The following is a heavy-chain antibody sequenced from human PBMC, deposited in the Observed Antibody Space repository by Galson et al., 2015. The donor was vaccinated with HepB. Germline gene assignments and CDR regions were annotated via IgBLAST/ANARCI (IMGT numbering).Heavy chain of an antibody. D-gene: IGHD3-10*01. CDR2: FDPEDGET. V-gene: IGHV1-24*01. CDR1: GYTLTELS. J-gene: IGHJ6*02. Sequence: SVKVSCKVSGYTLTELSMHWVRQAPGEGLEWMGGFDPEDGETIYAQKFQGRVTMTEDTSTDTAYMELSSLRSEDTAVYYCATPGDSGSPYGMDVWGQGTTVTVSS. CDR3: ATPGDSGSPYGMDV.